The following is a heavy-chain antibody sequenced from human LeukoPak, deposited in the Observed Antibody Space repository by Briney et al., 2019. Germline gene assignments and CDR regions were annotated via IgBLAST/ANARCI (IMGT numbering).Heavy chain of an antibody. CDR3: ARVPPPPAAGTLYYFDY. CDR1: GYTFTSYG. V-gene: IGHV1-18*01. D-gene: IGHD6-13*01. J-gene: IGHJ4*02. CDR2: ISAYNSNT. Sequence: ASVKVSCKASGYTFTSYGISWVRQAPGQGLEWMGWISAYNSNTNYAQKLQGRVTMTTDTSTSTAYMELRSLRSDDTAVYYCARVPPPPAAGTLYYFDYWGQGTLVTVSS.